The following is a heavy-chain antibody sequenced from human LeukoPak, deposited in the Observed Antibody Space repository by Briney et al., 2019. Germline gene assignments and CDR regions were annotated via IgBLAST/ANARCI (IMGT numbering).Heavy chain of an antibody. J-gene: IGHJ3*02. D-gene: IGHD3-16*01. CDR1: GGTFSRSA. Sequence: GASVKVSCKASGGTFSRSAINWVRQAPGQGPEWMGRIIPIIAVANSAQKFQARVTITADKSTSTAYMELRSLRSEDTAVYYCARGITVPTGNAFDIWGQGTMVSVSS. CDR3: ARGITVPTGNAFDI. V-gene: IGHV1-69*04. CDR2: IIPIIAVA.